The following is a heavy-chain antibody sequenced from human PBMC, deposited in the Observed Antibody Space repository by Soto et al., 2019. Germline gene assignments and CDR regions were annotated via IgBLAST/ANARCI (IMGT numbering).Heavy chain of an antibody. D-gene: IGHD6-13*01. J-gene: IGHJ5*02. Sequence: SETLSLTCAVSGGSISSSNWWSWVRQPPGKGLEWIGEIYHSGSTNYNPSLKSRVTISVDKSKNQFSLKLSSVTAADTAVYYCAKISSSWYEGTWFDPWGQGTLVTVSS. CDR2: IYHSGST. CDR1: GGSISSSNW. CDR3: AKISSSWYEGTWFDP. V-gene: IGHV4-4*02.